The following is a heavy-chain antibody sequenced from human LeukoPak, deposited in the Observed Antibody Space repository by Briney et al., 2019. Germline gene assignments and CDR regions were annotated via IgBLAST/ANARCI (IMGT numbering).Heavy chain of an antibody. CDR3: AKDRGYSGSYYQTSCYYYGMDV. Sequence: GGSLRLSCAASGFTFSSYGMHWVRQAPGKGVEWVAVISYDGSNKYYADSVKGRFTISRDNSKNTLYLQMNSLRAEDTAVYYCAKDRGYSGSYYQTSCYYYGMDVWGQGTTVTVSS. CDR1: GFTFSSYG. V-gene: IGHV3-30*18. D-gene: IGHD1-26*01. J-gene: IGHJ6*02. CDR2: ISYDGSNK.